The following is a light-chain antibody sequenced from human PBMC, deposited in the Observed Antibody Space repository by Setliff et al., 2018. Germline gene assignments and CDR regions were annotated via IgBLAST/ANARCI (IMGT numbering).Light chain of an antibody. J-gene: IGLJ1*01. CDR3: SSYTTSGTYV. CDR1: SSDVGGYNY. V-gene: IGLV2-14*03. CDR2: DVT. Sequence: QSVLTQPASVSGSPGQWITISCSGTSSDVGGYNYVSWYQQHPGAAPKLMIYDVTNRPSGISNRFSGSKSGNTASLTISGLQAEDDADYYCSSYTTSGTYVFGTGTKAPS.